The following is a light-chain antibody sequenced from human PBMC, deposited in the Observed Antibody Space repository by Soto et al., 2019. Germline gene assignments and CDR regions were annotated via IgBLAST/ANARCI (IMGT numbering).Light chain of an antibody. CDR1: QGISNF. CDR2: AAS. V-gene: IGKV1-27*01. J-gene: IGKJ4*01. CDR3: QKYNSAPSLT. Sequence: DIQMTQSPSSLSASVGDRVTITCRASQGISNFLAWYQQRPGKVPKVLIYAASTLQSGVPSRFSGSGSGTDFTLPISSLQPEDVVTYYCQKYNSAPSLTFGGGTKVEIK.